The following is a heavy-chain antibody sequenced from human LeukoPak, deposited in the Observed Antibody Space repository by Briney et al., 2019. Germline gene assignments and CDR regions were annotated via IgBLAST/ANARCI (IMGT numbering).Heavy chain of an antibody. D-gene: IGHD3-10*01. CDR1: GYSISSGYY. Sequence: PSETLSLTCAVSGYSISSGYYWGWIRQPPGKGLEWTGSIYHSGSTYYKPSLKSRVTISVDTSKNQFSLKLSSVTAADTAVYYCALGLLWFGELSCFDYWGQVTLVTVSS. CDR3: ALGLLWFGELSCFDY. J-gene: IGHJ4*02. CDR2: IYHSGST. V-gene: IGHV4-38-2*01.